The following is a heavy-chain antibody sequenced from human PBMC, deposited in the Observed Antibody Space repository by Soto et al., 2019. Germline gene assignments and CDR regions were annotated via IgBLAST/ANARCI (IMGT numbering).Heavy chain of an antibody. CDR2: INAGNGNT. J-gene: IGHJ4*02. CDR3: ARAWVVVTAPDY. Sequence: QVQLVQSGAEEKKPGASVKVSCKASGYTFTSYAMHWVRQAPGQRLEWMGWINAGNGNTKYSQKFQGRVTITRDTPASTAYMELSSLRSEDTAVYYCARAWVVVTAPDYWARGTLVTVSS. D-gene: IGHD2-21*02. V-gene: IGHV1-3*05. CDR1: GYTFTSYA.